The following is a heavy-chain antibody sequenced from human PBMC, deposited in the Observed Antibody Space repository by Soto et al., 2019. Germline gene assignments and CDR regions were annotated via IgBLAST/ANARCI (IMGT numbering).Heavy chain of an antibody. J-gene: IGHJ3*02. CDR2: VSFDGSNT. Sequence: QVQLVESGGGVVQPGKSLRVSCAVSGFRINSFPMHWVRQAPGKGLEWVAGVSFDGSNTYYADSVKGRFTISRDNSKNTLYLQMNRMITEDTAVYYCGRIPDPGDDSFDIWGQGTMVTVSS. D-gene: IGHD2-21*01. V-gene: IGHV3-30*04. CDR1: GFRINSFP. CDR3: GRIPDPGDDSFDI.